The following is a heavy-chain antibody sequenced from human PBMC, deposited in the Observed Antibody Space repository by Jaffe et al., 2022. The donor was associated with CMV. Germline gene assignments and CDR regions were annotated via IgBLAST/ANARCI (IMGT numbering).Heavy chain of an antibody. CDR2: IYYSGST. D-gene: IGHD6-13*01. V-gene: IGHV4-39*01. CDR3: ARLAAGTAYYYGMDV. CDR1: GGSISSSSYY. J-gene: IGHJ6*02. Sequence: QLQLQESGPGLVKPSETLSLTCTVSGGSISSSSYYWGWIRQPPGKGLEWIGSIYYSGSTYYNPSLKSRVTISVDTSKNQFSLKLSSVTAADTAVYYCARLAAGTAYYYGMDVWGQGTTVTVSS.